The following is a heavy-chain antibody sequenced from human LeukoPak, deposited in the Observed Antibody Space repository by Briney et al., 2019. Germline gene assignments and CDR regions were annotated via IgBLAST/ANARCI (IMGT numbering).Heavy chain of an antibody. CDR1: GFIFSSYG. Sequence: GRSLRLSCAASGFIFSSYGIHWVRQAPGKGLEWVAVIWYDGSKKYYADSVKGRFTISRDNSKNTLYLQMNSLRAEDTAVYYCAKDLFTMIVVAPDYWGQGTLVTVSS. J-gene: IGHJ4*02. D-gene: IGHD3-22*01. CDR2: IWYDGSKK. CDR3: AKDLFTMIVVAPDY. V-gene: IGHV3-33*06.